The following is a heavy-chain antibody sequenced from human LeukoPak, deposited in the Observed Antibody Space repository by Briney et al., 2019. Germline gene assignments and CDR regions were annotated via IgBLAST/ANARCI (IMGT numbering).Heavy chain of an antibody. CDR3: ARTVVVVPAAMSTYYYYYMDV. CDR2: MNPNSGNT. Sequence: ASVKVSCKASGYTFTSYDINWVRQATGQGLGWMGWMNPNSGNTGYAQKFQGRVTMTRNTSISTAYMELSSLRSEDTAVYYCARTVVVVPAAMSTYYYYYMDVWGKGTTVTISS. V-gene: IGHV1-8*01. J-gene: IGHJ6*03. CDR1: GYTFTSYD. D-gene: IGHD2-2*01.